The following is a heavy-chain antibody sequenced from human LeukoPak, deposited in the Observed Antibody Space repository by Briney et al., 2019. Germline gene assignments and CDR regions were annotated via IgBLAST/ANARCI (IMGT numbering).Heavy chain of an antibody. CDR1: GGSISSSTYY. V-gene: IGHV4-39*01. D-gene: IGHD4-11*01. Sequence: SETLSLTCTVSGGSISSSTYYWGWIRQPPGKGLEWIGSIYYSGSTYYNPSLKSRVTISVDTSKNQFSLKLSSVTAADTAVYYCARLYSNSVFDYWGQGTLVTVSS. J-gene: IGHJ4*02. CDR2: IYYSGST. CDR3: ARLYSNSVFDY.